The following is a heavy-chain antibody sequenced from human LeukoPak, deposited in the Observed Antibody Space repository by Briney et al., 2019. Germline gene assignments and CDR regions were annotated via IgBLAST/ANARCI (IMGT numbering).Heavy chain of an antibody. Sequence: GGSLRLSCAVSGFTFNSHAMCWVRQAPGKGLEWVSSIDISGGSTYYADSVKGRFTTSRDNSKNTLYLQMNSLRGEDTALYFCANEVRPNDYWGQGTLVTVSS. CDR1: GFTFNSHA. CDR3: ANEVRPNDY. V-gene: IGHV3-23*01. D-gene: IGHD4/OR15-4a*01. J-gene: IGHJ4*02. CDR2: IDISGGST.